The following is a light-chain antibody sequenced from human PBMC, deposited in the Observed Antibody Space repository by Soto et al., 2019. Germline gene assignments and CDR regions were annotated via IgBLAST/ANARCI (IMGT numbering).Light chain of an antibody. CDR3: CSYAGSSIHVV. CDR1: SSEVGSYNL. Sequence: QSALTQPASVSGSPGQSITISCTGTSSEVGSYNLVSWYQQHPGKAPKLMIYEGSKRPSGVPNRFSGSKSGNTASLTISGLQAEDEADYHCCSYAGSSIHVVFGGGTKVTVL. J-gene: IGLJ2*01. V-gene: IGLV2-23*01. CDR2: EGS.